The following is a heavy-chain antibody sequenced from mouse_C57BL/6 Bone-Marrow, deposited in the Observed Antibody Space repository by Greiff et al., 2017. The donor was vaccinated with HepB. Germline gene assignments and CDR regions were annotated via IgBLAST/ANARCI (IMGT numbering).Heavy chain of an antibody. V-gene: IGHV1-54*01. J-gene: IGHJ4*01. CDR1: GYAFTNYL. Sequence: VQLVESGAELVRPGTSVKVSCKASGYAFTNYLIEWVKQRPGQGLEWIGVINPGSGGTNYNEKFKGKATLTADKSSSTAYMQLSSLTSEDSAVYFCARCPFYYAMDYWGQGTSVTVSS. CDR3: ARCPFYYAMDY. CDR2: INPGSGGT.